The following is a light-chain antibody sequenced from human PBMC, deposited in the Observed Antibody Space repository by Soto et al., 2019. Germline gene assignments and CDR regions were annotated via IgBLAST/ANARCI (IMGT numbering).Light chain of an antibody. V-gene: IGKV1-39*01. CDR1: RDISDY. CDR3: QQSYSPPLT. Sequence: QMTQSPASLSASVGDRVTITCRASRDISDYLNWFQHKPGRAPKLLIYAASVLHSGVPARFSGSGSESGKEYTLTISSLQPEDSATYSCQQSYSPPLTFGGGTRVEIK. CDR2: AAS. J-gene: IGKJ4*01.